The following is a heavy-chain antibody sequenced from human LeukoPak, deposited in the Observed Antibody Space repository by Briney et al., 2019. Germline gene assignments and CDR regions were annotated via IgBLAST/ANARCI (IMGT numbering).Heavy chain of an antibody. V-gene: IGHV4-39*01. D-gene: IGHD6-25*01. CDR3: ARAANWFDP. Sequence: PSETLSLTCTVSGGSISSSSYYWGWIRQPPGKGLEWIGSIYYSGSTYYNPSLKSRVTISVDTSKNQFSLKLSSVTAADTAVYYCARAANWFDPWGQGTLVTVSS. CDR2: IYYSGST. J-gene: IGHJ5*02. CDR1: GGSISSSSYY.